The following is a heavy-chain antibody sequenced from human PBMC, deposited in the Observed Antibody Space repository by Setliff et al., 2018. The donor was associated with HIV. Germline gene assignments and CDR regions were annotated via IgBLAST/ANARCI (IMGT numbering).Heavy chain of an antibody. CDR2: IHPSGTA. D-gene: IGHD6-25*01. Sequence: SETLSLTCAVYGGSFSGYYWSWIRQPPGRGLEWIGEIHPSGTAYYNPSLLSRVTISVDTSKNSFSLRLTSVTAAYTAIYYCARGGDSAKQGYWGQGALVTVSS. CDR1: GGSFSGYY. J-gene: IGHJ4*02. V-gene: IGHV4-34*01. CDR3: ARGGDSAKQGY.